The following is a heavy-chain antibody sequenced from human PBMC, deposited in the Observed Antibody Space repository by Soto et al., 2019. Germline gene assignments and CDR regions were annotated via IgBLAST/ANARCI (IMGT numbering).Heavy chain of an antibody. D-gene: IGHD6-13*01. J-gene: IGHJ4*02. CDR1: GFTFSNYA. V-gene: IGHV3-23*01. CDR3: AKRAAGTGFDS. CDR2: IDVTGFST. Sequence: PGGSLSLSCAASGFTFSNYAMSWVRQAPGKGLEWVSAIDVTGFSTYYADSVKGRFTISRDNSKNTLYLQMNSLRAEDTALYYCAKRAAGTGFDSWGQGTLVTVSS.